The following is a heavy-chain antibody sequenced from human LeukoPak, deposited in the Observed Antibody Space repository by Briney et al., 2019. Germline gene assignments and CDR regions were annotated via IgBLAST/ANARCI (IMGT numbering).Heavy chain of an antibody. CDR3: ARERPPYSSSSPWSHAYYMDV. CDR2: ISSSSSYI. CDR1: GFTFSSYS. V-gene: IGHV3-21*01. Sequence: GGSLRLSCAASGFTFSSYSMNWARQAPGKGLEWVSSISSSSSYIYYADSVKGRFTISRDNAKNSLYLQMNSLRAEDTAVYYCARERPPYSSSSPWSHAYYMDVWGKGTTVTVSS. D-gene: IGHD6-6*01. J-gene: IGHJ6*03.